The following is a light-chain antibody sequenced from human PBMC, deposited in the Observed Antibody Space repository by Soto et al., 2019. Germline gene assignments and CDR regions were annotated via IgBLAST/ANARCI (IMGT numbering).Light chain of an antibody. Sequence: IPLTQSPSSLSASVGDRVTISCRASQGISMYLAWYQQKPGKAPKLLIHAGSTLQSGVPSRFSGSGSGTYFTLTISSLQAEDVATYYCQQLKRYPLTFGQGTRLEIK. V-gene: IGKV1-9*01. J-gene: IGKJ5*01. CDR1: QGISMY. CDR3: QQLKRYPLT. CDR2: AGS.